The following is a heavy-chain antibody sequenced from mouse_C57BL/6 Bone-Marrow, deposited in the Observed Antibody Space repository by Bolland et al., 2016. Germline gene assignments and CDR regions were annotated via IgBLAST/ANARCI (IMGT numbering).Heavy chain of an antibody. CDR3: ARWITTVVPFAY. CDR2: NPSNGGT. Sequence: NPSNGGTNYNEKFKSKATLTVDKSSSTAYMQLSSLTSEDSAVYYCARWITTVVPFAYWGQGNLV. D-gene: IGHD1-1*01. V-gene: IGHV1-53*01. J-gene: IGHJ3*01.